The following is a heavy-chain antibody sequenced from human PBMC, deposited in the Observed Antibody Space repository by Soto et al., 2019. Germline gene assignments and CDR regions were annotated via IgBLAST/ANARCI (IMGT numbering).Heavy chain of an antibody. CDR2: IYYSGST. CDR3: ARHSYYDFWSGYYNWFDP. D-gene: IGHD3-3*01. Sequence: PSETLSLTCTVSGGSISSDYWSWIRQPPGKGLEWIGYIYYSGSTNYNPSLKSRVTISVDTSKNQFSLKLSSVTAADTAVYYCARHSYYDFWSGYYNWFDPWGQGTLVTVSS. V-gene: IGHV4-59*08. CDR1: GGSISSDY. J-gene: IGHJ5*02.